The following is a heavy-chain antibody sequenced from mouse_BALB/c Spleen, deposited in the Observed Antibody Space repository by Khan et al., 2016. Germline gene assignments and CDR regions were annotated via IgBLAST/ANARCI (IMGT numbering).Heavy chain of an antibody. CDR1: GYTFTDYN. V-gene: IGHV1S29*02. CDR2: IYPYNGGT. J-gene: IGHJ2*01. D-gene: IGHD4-1*01. Sequence: VQLKQSGPELVKPGASVKISCKASGYTFTDYNMHWVKQSHGKSLEWIGYIYPYNGGTGYNQKFKSKATLSVENFSSTAYMGLRSLTSEDSAVYYWAREGNWAFDYWGQGTTLTVSS. CDR3: AREGNWAFDY.